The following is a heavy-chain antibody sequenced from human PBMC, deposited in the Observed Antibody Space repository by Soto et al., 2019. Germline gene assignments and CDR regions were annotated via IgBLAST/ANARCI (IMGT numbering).Heavy chain of an antibody. CDR1: GGSISSGGYS. CDR3: AREKYGSPYYFDY. D-gene: IGHD3-10*01. V-gene: IGHV4-30-2*01. Sequence: QLQLQESGSGLVKPSQTLSLTCAVSGGSISSGGYSWSWIRQPPGKDLEWIGYIYHSGSTYYNPSLKSRVTISVDRSKNQFSLKLSSVTAADTAVYYCAREKYGSPYYFDYWGQGTLVTVSS. J-gene: IGHJ4*02. CDR2: IYHSGST.